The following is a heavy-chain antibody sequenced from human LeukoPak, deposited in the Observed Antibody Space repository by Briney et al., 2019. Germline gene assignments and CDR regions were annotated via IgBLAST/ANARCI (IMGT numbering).Heavy chain of an antibody. V-gene: IGHV1-24*01. CDR1: GYTLTELS. J-gene: IGHJ4*02. D-gene: IGHD2-15*01. CDR2: FDPEDGET. Sequence: ASVKVSCKVSGYTLTELSMHWVRQAPGKGLEWMGGFDPEDGETIYAQKSQGRVTMTEDTSTDTAYMELSSLRSEDTAVYYCAAKPAGGGWYYFDYWGQGTLVTVSS. CDR3: AAKPAGGGWYYFDY.